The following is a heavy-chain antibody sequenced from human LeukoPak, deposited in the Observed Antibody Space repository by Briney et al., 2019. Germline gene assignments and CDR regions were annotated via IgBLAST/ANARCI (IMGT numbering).Heavy chain of an antibody. D-gene: IGHD1-26*01. V-gene: IGHV3-7*03. Sequence: GGSLRLSCAASGFTFSDYWMSWVRQAPGKGLEWVANIKQDGSEKNCVDSVKGRFTISRDNAKNSLYLQLNSLRADDTAVCYCARDSRRVGATGGSDYWGQGTLVTVSS. CDR3: ARDSRRVGATGGSDY. CDR1: GFTFSDYW. CDR2: IKQDGSEK. J-gene: IGHJ4*02.